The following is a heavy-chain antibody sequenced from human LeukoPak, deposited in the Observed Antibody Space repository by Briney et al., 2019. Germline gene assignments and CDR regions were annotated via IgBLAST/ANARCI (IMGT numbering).Heavy chain of an antibody. CDR1: GYSFTYYW. V-gene: IGHV5-51*01. J-gene: IGHJ4*02. Sequence: GESLKISCKGSGYSFTYYWIGWVRQMPGKGLEWMGIIYPGDSDTRYRPSFQGQVTISVDKSISTAYLQWSSLEASDTAMYYCARQDGNSKYYFDYWGQGTLVTVSS. D-gene: IGHD1-1*01. CDR3: ARQDGNSKYYFDY. CDR2: IYPGDSDT.